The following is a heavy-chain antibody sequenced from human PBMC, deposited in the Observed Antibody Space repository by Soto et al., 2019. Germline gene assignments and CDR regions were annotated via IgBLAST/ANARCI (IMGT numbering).Heavy chain of an antibody. V-gene: IGHV3-21*01. Sequence: TGGSLRLSCAASGFTFYNYGMSWVRQAPGKGLEWVSYISSSGRYIYYADSVRGRFTISRDNAKDSLILQMSSLRAEDTAVYYCVGSLYCSNGICWPYCGGDCSSPPWFDPWGQGTLVTVSS. CDR3: VGSLYCSNGICWPYCGGDCSSPPWFDP. J-gene: IGHJ5*01. CDR2: ISSSGRYI. CDR1: GFTFYNYG. D-gene: IGHD2-21*02.